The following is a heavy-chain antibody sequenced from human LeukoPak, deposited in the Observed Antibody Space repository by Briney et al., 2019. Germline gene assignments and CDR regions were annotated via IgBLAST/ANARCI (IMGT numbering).Heavy chain of an antibody. V-gene: IGHV3-30*03. CDR1: GFTFSNYA. J-gene: IGHJ4*02. CDR3: ATLPY. CDR2: ISYDGNNK. Sequence: GGSLRLSCAASGFTFSNYAMSWVRQAPGKGLEWVAVISYDGNNKYYADSVKGRFTISRDNSKNTLYLQMNSLRAEDTAVYYCATLPYWGQGTLVTVSS.